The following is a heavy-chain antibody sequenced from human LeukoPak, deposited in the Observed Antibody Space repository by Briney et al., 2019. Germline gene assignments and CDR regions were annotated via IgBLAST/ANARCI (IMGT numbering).Heavy chain of an antibody. Sequence: ASVKVSCKASGGTFSSYAISWVRQAPGQGLEWMGGIIPIFGTAHYAQKFQGRVTITADESTSTAYMELSSLRSEDTAVYYCARGPVVPAAPPGFGGSRFYYGMDVWGKGTTVTVSS. CDR3: ARGPVVPAAPPGFGGSRFYYGMDV. CDR1: GGTFSSYA. J-gene: IGHJ6*04. V-gene: IGHV1-69*13. D-gene: IGHD2-2*01. CDR2: IIPIFGTA.